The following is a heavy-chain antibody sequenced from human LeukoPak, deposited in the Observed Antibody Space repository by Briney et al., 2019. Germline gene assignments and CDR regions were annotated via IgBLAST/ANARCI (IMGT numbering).Heavy chain of an antibody. CDR2: IIPILGIA. V-gene: IGHV1-69*04. J-gene: IGHJ6*02. CDR1: GGTCSSYA. CDR3: AREATVTMNYYYGMDV. D-gene: IGHD4-17*01. Sequence: ASVKVSCKASGGTCSSYAISLVRQAPGQGLEWMGRIIPILGIANYAQKFQGRVTITADKSTSTAYMELSSLRSEDTAVYYCAREATVTMNYYYGMDVWGQGTTVTVSS.